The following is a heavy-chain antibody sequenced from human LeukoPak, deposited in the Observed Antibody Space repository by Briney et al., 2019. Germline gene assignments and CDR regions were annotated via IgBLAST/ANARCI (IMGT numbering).Heavy chain of an antibody. CDR3: ARGSLSGSYYEWLGDY. J-gene: IGHJ4*02. Sequence: SVKVSCKASGGTFSSYAISWVRQAPGQGLEWMGGIIPIFGTANYAQKLQGRVTMTTDTSTSTAYMELRSLRSDDTAVYYCARGSLSGSYYEWLGDYWGQGTLVTVSS. CDR2: IIPIFGTA. CDR1: GGTFSSYA. V-gene: IGHV1-69*05. D-gene: IGHD1-26*01.